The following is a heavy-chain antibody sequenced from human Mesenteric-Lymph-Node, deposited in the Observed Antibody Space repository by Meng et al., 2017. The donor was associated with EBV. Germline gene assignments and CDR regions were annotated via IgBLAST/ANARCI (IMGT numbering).Heavy chain of an antibody. D-gene: IGHD3-10*01. Sequence: LRPVGPGLGKPSGTRSLICTFSGGAASSTDYYWNWSRQPPGKGLEWIGYIFYRGSTNYSPSLRSRVTISVDTSTNQFSLNLKSVTAADTAVYFCAGDLAVGAIAGNWFDPWSQGTLVTVSS. CDR2: IFYRGST. J-gene: IGHJ5*02. CDR3: AGDLAVGAIAGNWFDP. V-gene: IGHV4-61*08. CDR1: GGAASSTDYY.